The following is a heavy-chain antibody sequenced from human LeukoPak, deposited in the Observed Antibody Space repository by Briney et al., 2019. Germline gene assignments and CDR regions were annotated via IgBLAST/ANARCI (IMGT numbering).Heavy chain of an antibody. CDR1: GFTFDDYA. CDR3: VKGITMVRGVKDAFDI. V-gene: IGHV3-9*01. CDR2: ISWHSGSI. J-gene: IGHJ3*02. D-gene: IGHD3-10*01. Sequence: GGSLRLFCAVSGFTFDDYAMHWVRQAPGKGLEWVTGISWHSGSIGYADSVKGRFTISRDNAKNSLYLPMNSLRAEDTALYYCVKGITMVRGVKDAFDIWGQGTMVTVSS.